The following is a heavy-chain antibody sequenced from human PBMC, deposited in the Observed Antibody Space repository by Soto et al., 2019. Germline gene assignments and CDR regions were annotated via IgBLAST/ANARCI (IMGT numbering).Heavy chain of an antibody. J-gene: IGHJ6*03. V-gene: IGHV4-4*02. CDR2: IYHSGST. CDR1: SASISSSNW. Sequence: SDTLSLTCTVSSASISSSNWWSWVRQPPGKGLEWIGEIYHSGSTNYNPSLKSRVTISVDKSKNQFSLKLSSVTAADTAVYYCAREAESLNRNYYYYYMDVWGKGTTVT. D-gene: IGHD3-16*02. CDR3: AREAESLNRNYYYYYMDV.